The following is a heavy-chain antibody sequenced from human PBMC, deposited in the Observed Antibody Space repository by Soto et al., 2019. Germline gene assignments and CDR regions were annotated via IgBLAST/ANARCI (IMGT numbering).Heavy chain of an antibody. CDR2: IHYSGST. CDR3: ARGGIAARKGRWFDP. J-gene: IGHJ5*02. Sequence: QVQLQESGPGLVKPSETLSLTCTVSGGSLSDYYWTWIRQPPGKGLEWIGYIHYSGSTNYNPSLKSRVTISVDTSKNQFSPKLRSVTAADTAMYHCARGGIAARKGRWFDPWGQGAPVTVSS. D-gene: IGHD6-6*01. CDR1: GGSLSDYY. V-gene: IGHV4-59*01.